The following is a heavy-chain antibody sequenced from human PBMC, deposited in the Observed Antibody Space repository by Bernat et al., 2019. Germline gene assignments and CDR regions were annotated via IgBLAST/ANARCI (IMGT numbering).Heavy chain of an antibody. CDR2: INHSGST. D-gene: IGHD5-18*01. V-gene: IGHV4-34*01. CDR1: GGSFSGYY. Sequence: QVQLQQWGAGLLKPSETLSLTCAVYGGSFSGYYWSWIRQPPGKGLEWIGEINHSGSTNYNPSLKSRVTIAVDTSKNQFSRKLSSVTAADTAVYYCARGLYSYGPNWFNPWGQGTLVTVSS. CDR3: ARGLYSYGPNWFNP. J-gene: IGHJ5*02.